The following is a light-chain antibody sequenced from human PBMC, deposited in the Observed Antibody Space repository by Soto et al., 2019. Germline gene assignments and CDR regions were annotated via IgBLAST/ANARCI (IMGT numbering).Light chain of an antibody. CDR1: QDITNH. J-gene: IGKJ3*01. Sequence: DIQMTQSPSSLSASVGDTVTITCQASQDITNHLNWYLHKPGKAPNLLIYDASHLETGVPSRFTGSGSGTYFTLTISSLQSEDIATYYCQKYDGVPQFGPGTRVDF. CDR3: QKYDGVPQ. CDR2: DAS. V-gene: IGKV1-33*01.